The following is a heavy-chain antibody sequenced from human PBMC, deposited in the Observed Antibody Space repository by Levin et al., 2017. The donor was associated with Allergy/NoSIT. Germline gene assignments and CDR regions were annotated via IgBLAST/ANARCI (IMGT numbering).Heavy chain of an antibody. D-gene: IGHD1-26*01. CDR1: GYTFTNYA. CDR3: AANYRYFYMDV. V-gene: IGHV7-4-1*01. Sequence: ASVKVSCKASGYTFTNYAFNWVRQAPGQGLEWMGQINTNTGNPTYAPGFTGRFVFSLDTSVSTAYLQIHNLEAADTAVYYCAANYRYFYMDVWGKGTTVTVSS. J-gene: IGHJ6*03. CDR2: INTNTGNP.